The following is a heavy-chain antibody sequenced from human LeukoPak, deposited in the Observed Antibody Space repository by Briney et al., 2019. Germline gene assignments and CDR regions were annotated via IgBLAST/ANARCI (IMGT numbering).Heavy chain of an antibody. CDR2: IYYSGST. CDR1: GGAISSYF. J-gene: IGHJ3*02. Sequence: SETLSLTCTVSGGAISSYFWSWIRQPPGKGLEWIGYIYYSGSTNYNPSLKSRVTISVDTSKNQFSLKLRSVTAADTAVYYCASARLGSGLEGAFDIWGQGTMVTVSS. V-gene: IGHV4-59*01. CDR3: ASARLGSGLEGAFDI. D-gene: IGHD6-25*01.